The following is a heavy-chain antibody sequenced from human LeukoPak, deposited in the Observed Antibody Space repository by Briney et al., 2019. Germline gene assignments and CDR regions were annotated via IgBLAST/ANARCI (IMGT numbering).Heavy chain of an antibody. D-gene: IGHD3-10*01. Sequence: ASVRVSCKASGYTFSIYNMHWVRQAPGQGLKWMGIINPSGGTSYAQKFQGRVTITRDTSASTAYMELSSLRSEDTAVYYCARGEQRFGEISLDYWGQGTLVTVSS. CDR2: INPSGGT. CDR3: ARGEQRFGEISLDY. J-gene: IGHJ4*02. V-gene: IGHV1-46*01. CDR1: GYTFSIYN.